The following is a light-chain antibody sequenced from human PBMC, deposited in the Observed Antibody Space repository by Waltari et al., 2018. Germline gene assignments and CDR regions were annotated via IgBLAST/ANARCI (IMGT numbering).Light chain of an antibody. V-gene: IGLV2-11*01. J-gene: IGLJ1*01. CDR3: CSYAGSYSYV. Sequence: QSALTQPRPVAGSPGQSFTISCTGTSSDVGGDNYVSWYQQHPGKAPKLMIYDVSKRPSGVPDRFSGSKSGNTASLTISGLQAEDEADYYCCSYAGSYSYVFGTGTKVTVL. CDR1: SSDVGGDNY. CDR2: DVS.